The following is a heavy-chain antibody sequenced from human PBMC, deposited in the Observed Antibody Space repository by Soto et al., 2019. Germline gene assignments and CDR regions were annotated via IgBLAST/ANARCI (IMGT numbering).Heavy chain of an antibody. Sequence: EVQLVESGGGLVQPGQSLRVSCAASGFSFSSYSMNWVRQAPGKGLEWISYISSSKTYIWSADSVKGRFTISRDNAKNSLSLQMNSLRDEDTAVYYCVRDSGWAFDIWGLGTMVTVSS. V-gene: IGHV3-48*02. CDR1: GFSFSSYS. CDR2: ISSSKTYI. D-gene: IGHD6-19*01. CDR3: VRDSGWAFDI. J-gene: IGHJ3*02.